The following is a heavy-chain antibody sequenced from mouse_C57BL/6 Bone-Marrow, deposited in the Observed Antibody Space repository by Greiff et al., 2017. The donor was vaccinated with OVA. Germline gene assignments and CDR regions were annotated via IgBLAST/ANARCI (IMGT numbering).Heavy chain of an antibody. CDR1: GYTFTEYT. D-gene: IGHD2-2*01. J-gene: IGHJ3*01. Sequence: QVQLQQSGAELVKPGASVKLSCKASGYTFTEYTIHWVKQRSGQGLEWIGWFYPGSGSIKYKEKFKDKATLTADKSSSTVYMELSRLTSEDSAVYFCARHEGVYYGYDSWFAYWGQGTLVTVSA. V-gene: IGHV1-62-2*01. CDR3: ARHEGVYYGYDSWFAY. CDR2: FYPGSGSI.